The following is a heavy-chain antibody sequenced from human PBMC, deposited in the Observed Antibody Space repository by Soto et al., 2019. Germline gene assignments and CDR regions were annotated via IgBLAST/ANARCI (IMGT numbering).Heavy chain of an antibody. CDR3: ARQYYGSGSYYSSGYYYYYYMDV. Sequence: SETLSLTCTVSGGSISSYYWSWIRQPPGKGLEWIGYIYYSGSTNYNPSLKSRVTISVDTSKNQFSLRLSSVTAADTAVYYCARQYYGSGSYYSSGYYYYYYMDVWGKGTTVTVSS. J-gene: IGHJ6*03. CDR2: IYYSGST. V-gene: IGHV4-59*08. CDR1: GGSISSYY. D-gene: IGHD3-10*01.